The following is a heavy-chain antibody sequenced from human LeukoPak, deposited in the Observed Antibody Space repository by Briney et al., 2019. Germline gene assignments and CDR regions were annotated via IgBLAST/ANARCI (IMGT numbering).Heavy chain of an antibody. Sequence: TSETLSLTCALSGDSFSSGYWNWIRQPPGKGLEWIGYIYYSGTTNSNPSLESRVTVSVDTSKKYCSLKLTSVTAADTAVYFCARGDPAGLFDSWGQGHLVTVSS. CDR1: GDSFSSGY. D-gene: IGHD3-10*01. CDR3: ARGDPAGLFDS. J-gene: IGHJ4*02. CDR2: IYYSGTT. V-gene: IGHV4-59*01.